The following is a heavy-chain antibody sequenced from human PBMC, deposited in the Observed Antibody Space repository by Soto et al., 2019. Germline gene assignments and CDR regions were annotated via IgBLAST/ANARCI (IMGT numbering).Heavy chain of an antibody. Sequence: GGSLRLSCAASGFTFSSYGMHWVRQAPGKGRERVAVISYDGSNKYYADSVKGRFTISRDNSKNTLYLQMNSLRAEDTAVYYCAKAARRRSRPDARPYCFDCCGRGSLVTASS. CDR3: AKAARRRSRPDARPYCFDC. D-gene: IGHD6-13*01. J-gene: IGHJ4*02. CDR2: ISYDGSNK. V-gene: IGHV3-30*18. CDR1: GFTFSSYG.